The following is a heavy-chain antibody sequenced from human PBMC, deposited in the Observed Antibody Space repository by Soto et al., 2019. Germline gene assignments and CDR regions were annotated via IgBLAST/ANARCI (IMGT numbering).Heavy chain of an antibody. Sequence: SETLSLTCAVYGGSFSGYYWSWIRQPPGKGLEWIGEISHSGSTNYNPSLKSRVTISVDTSKNQFSLKLTFVTAADTVVYFCVRRCGYGNHRDWFDPWGQGILVNVSS. J-gene: IGHJ5*02. CDR2: ISHSGST. V-gene: IGHV4-34*01. D-gene: IGHD5-12*01. CDR1: GGSFSGYY. CDR3: VRRCGYGNHRDWFDP.